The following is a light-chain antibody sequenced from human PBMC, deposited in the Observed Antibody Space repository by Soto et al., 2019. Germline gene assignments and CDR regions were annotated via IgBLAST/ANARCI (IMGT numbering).Light chain of an antibody. CDR2: DAS. Sequence: PGARATLSCGASQSVSSNYLAWYQQKPGLAPRLVIYDASYRAAGIPARFSGSGSGTEFTLTISRLQSEDFAVYFCQQYNHWSLISFGQGTRLEIK. J-gene: IGKJ5*01. CDR3: QQYNHWSLIS. V-gene: IGKV3D-15*01. CDR1: QSVSSN.